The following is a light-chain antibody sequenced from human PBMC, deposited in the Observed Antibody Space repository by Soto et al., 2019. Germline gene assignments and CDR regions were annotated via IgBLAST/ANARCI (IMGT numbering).Light chain of an antibody. CDR2: SNN. CDR3: AAWDDSLNGYV. J-gene: IGLJ1*01. V-gene: IGLV1-44*01. CDR1: SSNIGSNT. Sequence: VLTPPPSASGTPGQRVTISCSGSSSNIGSNTVNWYQQLPGTAPKLLIYSNNQRPSGVPDRFSGSKSGTSASLAISGLQSEDEADYYCAAWDDSLNGYVFGTGTKVTVL.